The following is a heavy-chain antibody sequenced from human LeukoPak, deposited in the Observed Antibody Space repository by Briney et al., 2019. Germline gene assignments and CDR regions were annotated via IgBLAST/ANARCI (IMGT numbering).Heavy chain of an antibody. Sequence: SETLSLTCTVSGGSISSYYWSWVRQPAGKGLECIGRIYASGNTNYNPSLKGRVTMTVDTSKNQFSLNLSSVTAADTAVYYCARGRGSSWYYFDSWGQGTLVTVSS. J-gene: IGHJ4*02. V-gene: IGHV4-4*07. D-gene: IGHD6-13*01. CDR3: ARGRGSSWYYFDS. CDR1: GGSISSYY. CDR2: IYASGNT.